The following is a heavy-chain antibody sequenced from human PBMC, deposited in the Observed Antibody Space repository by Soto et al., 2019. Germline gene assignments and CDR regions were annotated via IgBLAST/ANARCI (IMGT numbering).Heavy chain of an antibody. V-gene: IGHV1-2*02. J-gene: IGHJ4*02. CDR1: GYIFTGYY. CDR2: INPYSSGT. CDR3: TRVAGGGAVY. Sequence: QVQLLQSGAEVKKPGASVKVSCKASGYIFTGYYIHWVRQAPGQGLEWMGWINPYSSGTNYALKFQGMVTMTRDTSISTAYMELSRLKSYDTAVYYCTRVAGGGAVYWGQGTLVTVSS. D-gene: IGHD2-8*02.